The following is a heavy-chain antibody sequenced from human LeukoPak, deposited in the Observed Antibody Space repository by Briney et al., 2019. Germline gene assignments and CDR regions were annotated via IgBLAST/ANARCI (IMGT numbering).Heavy chain of an antibody. D-gene: IGHD3-10*01. CDR3: ARTQVGYYGSGSYPDY. V-gene: IGHV1-46*01. Sequence: ASVKVSCKASGYTFTSYYMHWVRQAPGQGLEWMGIINPSGGSTSYAQKFQGRVTMTRDTSTSTVYMELSSLRSGDTAVYYCARTQVGYYGSGSYPDYWGQGTLVTVSS. J-gene: IGHJ4*02. CDR1: GYTFTSYY. CDR2: INPSGGST.